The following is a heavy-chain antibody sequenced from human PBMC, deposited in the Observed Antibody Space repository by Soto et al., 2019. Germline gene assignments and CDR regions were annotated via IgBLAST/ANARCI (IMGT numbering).Heavy chain of an antibody. Sequence: GGALRLSCPASGFTFSSYAMHWVRRAPGKGLEYVSAISSNGGSTYYANSVKGRFTISRDTSKNTRYLQMGSLRAEDMAVYYCATEVPGIAAVGTSFDYWGQGTLVTVSS. J-gene: IGHJ4*02. CDR3: ATEVPGIAAVGTSFDY. V-gene: IGHV3-64*01. D-gene: IGHD6-13*01. CDR2: ISSNGGST. CDR1: GFTFSSYA.